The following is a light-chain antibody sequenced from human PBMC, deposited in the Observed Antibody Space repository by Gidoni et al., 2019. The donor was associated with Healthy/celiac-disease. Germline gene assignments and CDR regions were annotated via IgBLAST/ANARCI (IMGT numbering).Light chain of an antibody. CDR3: QQSYSMPRT. J-gene: IGKJ1*01. CDR1: QTISTY. V-gene: IGKV1-39*01. CDR2: AAS. Sequence: DIQLTQSPSSLSASVGDRVTITCRASQTISTYLNWYQQRPGEAPKLLVYAASSLQRGVPSRFSATESGTDVTLTINGLQTEDFATYYCQQSYSMPRTFGQGTKVEV.